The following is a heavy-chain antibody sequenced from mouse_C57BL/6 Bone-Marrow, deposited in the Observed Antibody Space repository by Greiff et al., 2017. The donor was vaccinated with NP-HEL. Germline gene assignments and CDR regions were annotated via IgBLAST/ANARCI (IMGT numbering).Heavy chain of an antibody. CDR2: IDPENGDT. V-gene: IGHV14-4*01. CDR3: TEFIITVVSFAY. Sequence: VQLQQSGAELVRPGASVKLSCTASGFNIKDDYMHWVKQRPEQGLEWIGWIDPENGDTEYASKFQGKATITADTSSNTAYLQLSSLTSEDTAVYYCTEFIITVVSFAYWGQGTLVTVSA. D-gene: IGHD1-1*01. CDR1: GFNIKDDY. J-gene: IGHJ3*01.